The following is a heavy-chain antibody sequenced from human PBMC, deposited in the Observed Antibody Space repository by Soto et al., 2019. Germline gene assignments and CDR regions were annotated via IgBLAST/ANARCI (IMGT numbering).Heavy chain of an antibody. D-gene: IGHD6-6*01. Sequence: SETLSLTCAVSGGSINNGGYSWSWIRQPPEKGLEWIASIYHSGSTYYNPSLKSRVTISVDTSKDQFSLRLSSVTAADTAVYYCARVVGVAARPKYFDNWGQGTLVTVSS. CDR2: IYHSGST. J-gene: IGHJ4*02. CDR1: GGSINNGGYS. CDR3: ARVVGVAARPKYFDN. V-gene: IGHV4-30-2*01.